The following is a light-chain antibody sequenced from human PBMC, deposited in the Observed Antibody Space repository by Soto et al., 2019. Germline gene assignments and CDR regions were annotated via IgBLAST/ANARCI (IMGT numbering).Light chain of an antibody. CDR3: SSYTSGSTLYV. CDR2: ASS. V-gene: IGLV2-14*01. CDR1: SSDVGSYNY. Sequence: QSVLTQPASVSGSPGQSITISCTGTSSDVGSYNYVSWYQHHPGKAPRLMIYASSNRPSGVSHRFSGSRSGNTASLTISGLQAEDEADYYCSSYTSGSTLYVFGTGTKVPVL. J-gene: IGLJ1*01.